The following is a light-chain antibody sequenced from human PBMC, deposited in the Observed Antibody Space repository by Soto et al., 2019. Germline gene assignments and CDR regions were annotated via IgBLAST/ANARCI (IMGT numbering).Light chain of an antibody. J-gene: IGLJ2*01. CDR3: AAWDDSLNGVT. V-gene: IGLV1-44*01. CDR1: NSNIGTKT. Sequence: QSVLSQPPSASGTPGQTVTISCSGSNSNIGTKTVNWFQHLPGTAPKLLMYSNNQRPSGVPDRFSGSKSGASASLVISGLQCKDDGDYYCAAWDDSLNGVTFGGGTKLTVL. CDR2: SNN.